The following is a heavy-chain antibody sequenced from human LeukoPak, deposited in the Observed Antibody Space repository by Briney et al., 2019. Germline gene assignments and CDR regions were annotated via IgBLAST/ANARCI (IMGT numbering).Heavy chain of an antibody. CDR2: IYSSGDA. CDR1: GFTVSSKY. Sequence: GGSLRLSCAASGFTVSSKYMSWVRQTPGKGLQWVALIYSSGDAYTPDSVKGRFTISRDDSENTLYLQMDSLRAENTAVYYCATGYYFGSGSYGYLDYWGQGTLVTVSS. J-gene: IGHJ4*02. CDR3: ATGYYFGSGSYGYLDY. D-gene: IGHD3-10*01. V-gene: IGHV3-53*01.